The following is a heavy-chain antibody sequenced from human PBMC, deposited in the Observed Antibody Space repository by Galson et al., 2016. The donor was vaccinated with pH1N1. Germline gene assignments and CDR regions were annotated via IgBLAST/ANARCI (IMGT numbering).Heavy chain of an antibody. V-gene: IGHV1-69*13. CDR1: GGTFNSNG. CDR2: IIPILGST. D-gene: IGHD3-22*01. CDR3: AGEDYYDVDLSDWYFDL. Sequence: SVKVSCKASGGTFNSNGISWLRQAPGQGLEWMGRIIPILGSTNYAQKFQGKITITADESTSTAYMELNSLRSEDTALYYCAGEDYYDVDLSDWYFDLWGRGTLVTVSS. J-gene: IGHJ2*01.